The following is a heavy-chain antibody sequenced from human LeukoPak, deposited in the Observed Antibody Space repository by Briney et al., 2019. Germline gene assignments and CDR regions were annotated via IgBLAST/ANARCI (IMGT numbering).Heavy chain of an antibody. CDR2: VYPAGSTI. J-gene: IGHJ5*02. D-gene: IGHD2/OR15-2a*01. CDR3: ARRKFYDTWFDP. V-gene: IGHV5-51*01. CDR1: EYDFANYW. Sequence: GESLRISCNGSEYDFANYWIGWVRQLPGKGLEWMGIVYPAGSTIHYSPSFQGQVTTSVDRSISTAYLQWTSLKASDTAMYFCARRKFYDTWFDPWGQGTLVTVSS.